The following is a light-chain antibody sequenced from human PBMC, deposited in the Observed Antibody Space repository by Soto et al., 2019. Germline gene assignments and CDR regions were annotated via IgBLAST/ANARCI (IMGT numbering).Light chain of an antibody. V-gene: IGLV4-69*01. Sequence: QLVLTQSPSASASLGASVKLTCTLSSGHSSYAIAWHQQQPEKGPRYLMKLNSDGSHSKGDGIPDRFSGSSSGAERYLTISSPQSEDEADYYCQTWGTGIWVFGGGTKATVL. CDR3: QTWGTGIWV. J-gene: IGLJ3*02. CDR1: SGHSSYA. CDR2: LNSDGSH.